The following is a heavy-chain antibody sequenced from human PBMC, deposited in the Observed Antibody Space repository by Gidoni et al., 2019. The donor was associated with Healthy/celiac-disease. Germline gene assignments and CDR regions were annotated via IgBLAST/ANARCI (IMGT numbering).Heavy chain of an antibody. CDR1: GFSLSNARMG. J-gene: IGHJ4*02. CDR3: ARIYFDYFDY. Sequence: QVTLKESGPVLVKPTETLTLTCTVSGFSLSNARMGVSWIRQPPGKALQWLAHIFSTDEKSYSTSLKSRLTISKDTAKSQVVLTMTNMDPVDTATYYCARIYFDYFDYWGQGTLVTVSS. CDR2: IFSTDEK. V-gene: IGHV2-26*01.